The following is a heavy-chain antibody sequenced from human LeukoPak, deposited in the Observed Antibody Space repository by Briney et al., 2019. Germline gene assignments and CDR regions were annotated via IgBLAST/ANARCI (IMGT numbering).Heavy chain of an antibody. V-gene: IGHV1-2*02. Sequence: ASVKVSCKASGGSFSGYCIRWVRQAPGQGLEWMGWINPNSGGTKYAQKFQGRVTMTRDTSISTAYMELSRLRSDDTAVYYCARVVSSWFDPWGQGTMVTVSS. CDR3: ARVVSSWFDP. J-gene: IGHJ5*02. D-gene: IGHD2/OR15-2a*01. CDR1: GGSFSGYC. CDR2: INPNSGGT.